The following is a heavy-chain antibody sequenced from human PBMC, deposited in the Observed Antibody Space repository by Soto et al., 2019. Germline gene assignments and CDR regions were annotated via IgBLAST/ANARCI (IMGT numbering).Heavy chain of an antibody. V-gene: IGHV4-59*01. CDR2: IYFRGTT. D-gene: IGHD3-22*01. CDR3: ARSSGYATPLDQ. CDR1: GGSINNFY. J-gene: IGHJ4*02. Sequence: QVQLQESGPGLVKPSETLSLTCAVSGGSINNFYWSWIRQPPGKALEWIGYIYFRGTTYYHPSLDSRVTISLDASKNQFSLNLSSMTAADTAVYYCARSSGYATPLDQWGQGTLVTVSS.